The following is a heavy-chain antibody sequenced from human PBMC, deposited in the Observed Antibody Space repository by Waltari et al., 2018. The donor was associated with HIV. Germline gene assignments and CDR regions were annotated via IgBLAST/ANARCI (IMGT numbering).Heavy chain of an antibody. Sequence: QVYLMESGGGVVQPGGSLKLSCAASGCTFSSNGMHWVRQAPGKGLEWVAVIWSDGYNKFYADSVRGRFTFSRDNSKYTLSLQMNSLRAEDTALYYCVKERGPFNGFDIWGQGTMVTVSS. D-gene: IGHD3-16*01. CDR2: IWSDGYNK. CDR1: GCTFSSNG. J-gene: IGHJ3*02. V-gene: IGHV3-33*06. CDR3: VKERGPFNGFDI.